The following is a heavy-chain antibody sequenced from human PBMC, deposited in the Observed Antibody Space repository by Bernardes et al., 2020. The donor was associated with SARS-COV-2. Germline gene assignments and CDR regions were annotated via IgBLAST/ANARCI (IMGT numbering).Heavy chain of an antibody. CDR2: INPNTGGT. J-gene: IGHJ4*02. D-gene: IGHD2-8*02. CDR1: GYTFPDYF. Sequence: ASVKVSCKASGYTFPDYFIHWVRQAPGQRLEWMGWINPNTGGTNYVQKFQGRVTMTRDTSITTAYMELSWLGSDDTAIYYCARTRTTISTTGLPVDYWGQGTLVTVSS. V-gene: IGHV1-2*02. CDR3: ARTRTTISTTGLPVDY.